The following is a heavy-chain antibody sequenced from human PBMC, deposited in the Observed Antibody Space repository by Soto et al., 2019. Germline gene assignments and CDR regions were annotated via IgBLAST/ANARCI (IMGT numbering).Heavy chain of an antibody. CDR2: TYYRSKWYN. CDR1: GDSVSSNSAA. J-gene: IGHJ6*02. D-gene: IGHD6-6*01. V-gene: IGHV6-1*01. Sequence: SQTLSLTCAISGDSVSSNSAAWNWIRQSPSRGLEWLGRTYYRSKWYNDYAVSVKSRITINPDTSKNQFSLQLNSVTPEDTAVYYCARDVLQQAARPGYYYCGMDVWGQGTTVTVSS. CDR3: ARDVLQQAARPGYYYCGMDV.